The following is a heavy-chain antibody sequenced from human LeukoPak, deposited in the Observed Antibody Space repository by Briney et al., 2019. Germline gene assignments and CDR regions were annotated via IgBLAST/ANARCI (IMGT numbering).Heavy chain of an antibody. CDR3: ARQETYYDYVWGSYRPYYFDY. D-gene: IGHD3-16*02. CDR2: IYYSGST. Sequence: SQTLSLTCTVSGGSISSYYWSWIRQPPGKGLEWIGYIYYSGSTNYNPSLKSRVTISVDTSKNQFSLKLSSVTAADTAVYYCARQETYYDYVWGSYRPYYFDYWGQGTLVTVSS. CDR1: GGSISSYY. J-gene: IGHJ4*02. V-gene: IGHV4-59*08.